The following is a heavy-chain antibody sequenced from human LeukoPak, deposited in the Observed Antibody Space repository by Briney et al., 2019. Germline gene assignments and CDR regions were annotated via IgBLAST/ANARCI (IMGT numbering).Heavy chain of an antibody. D-gene: IGHD5-18*01. V-gene: IGHV3-9*01. CDR2: ISWNSGST. Sequence: GGSLRLSCAASGFTFSSYWMHWVRQAPGKGLEWVSGISWNSGSTAYADSVKGRFTISRDNAKNSLYLEMNSLRPEDTAIYYCAKDKHRQTWLRASAFDFWGQGTTVTVSS. J-gene: IGHJ3*01. CDR1: GFTFSSYW. CDR3: AKDKHRQTWLRASAFDF.